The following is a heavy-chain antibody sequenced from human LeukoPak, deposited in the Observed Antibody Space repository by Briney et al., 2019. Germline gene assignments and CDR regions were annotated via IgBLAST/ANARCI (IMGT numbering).Heavy chain of an antibody. D-gene: IGHD5-18*01. V-gene: IGHV3-23*01. CDR3: TKGTIWLPFDY. CDR2: ISGSGGST. Sequence: GRSLRLSCAASGFTFSNAWMSWARQAPGKGLEWVSAISGSGGSTYYADSVKGRFTISRDNSKNTLYLQMNSLRAEDTAVYYCTKGTIWLPFDYWGQGTLVTVSS. CDR1: GFTFSNAW. J-gene: IGHJ4*02.